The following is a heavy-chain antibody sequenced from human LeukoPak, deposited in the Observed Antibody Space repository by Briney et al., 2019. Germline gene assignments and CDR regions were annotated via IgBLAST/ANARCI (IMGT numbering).Heavy chain of an antibody. Sequence: SETLSLTCTVSGGSISNYWSWIQQPAGKGLEWIGRIYTSGSTNYNPSLKSRVTMSVDTSKNQFSLKLSSVTAADTAVYYCARGQYYYVSSGYYLLLDYWGQGTLVTVSS. CDR3: ARGQYYYVSSGYYLLLDY. J-gene: IGHJ4*02. CDR2: IYTSGST. V-gene: IGHV4-4*07. CDR1: GGSISNY. D-gene: IGHD3-22*01.